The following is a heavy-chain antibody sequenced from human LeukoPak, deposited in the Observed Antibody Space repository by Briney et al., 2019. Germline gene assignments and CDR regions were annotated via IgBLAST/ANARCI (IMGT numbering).Heavy chain of an antibody. J-gene: IGHJ3*01. CDR1: GFTFNTFN. V-gene: IGHV3-21*01. Sequence: GGSLRLSCAASGFTFNTFNMNWVRQAPGKGLEWVSSITSGGDYIYYADSVKGRFTISRDNARNTLYLQMNSLRAEDTAVYYCARVPYVFDLWGQGTMVTVSS. CDR3: ARVPYVFDL. CDR2: ITSGGDYI.